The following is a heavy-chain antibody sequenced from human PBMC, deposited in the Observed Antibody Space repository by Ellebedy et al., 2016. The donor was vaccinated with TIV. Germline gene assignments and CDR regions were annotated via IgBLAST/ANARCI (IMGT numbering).Heavy chain of an antibody. CDR2: IIPIFGTA. CDR3: ARGGGYCSSTSCYRYYYYYYYMDV. D-gene: IGHD2-2*03. CDR1: GGTFSSYA. V-gene: IGHV1-69*13. Sequence: SVKVSXXASGGTFSSYAISWVRQAPGQGLEWMGGIIPIFGTANYAQKFQGRVTITADESTSTAYMELSSLRSEDTAVYYCARGGGYCSSTSCYRYYYYYYYMDVWGKGTTVTVSS. J-gene: IGHJ6*03.